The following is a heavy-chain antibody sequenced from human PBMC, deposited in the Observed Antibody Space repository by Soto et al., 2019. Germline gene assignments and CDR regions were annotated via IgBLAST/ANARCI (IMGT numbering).Heavy chain of an antibody. CDR1: GDSISDDY. D-gene: IGHD6-6*01. V-gene: IGHV4-59*01. CDR2: IYYSGST. Sequence: PSETLSLTCTVSGDSISDDYWSWIRQPPGKALEWIGYIYYSGSTSYNPSFKSRVTISVDTSKTQFSLELRGLRPDDTAVYYCARVRQLVGYFYYYMDVWGKGTTVTVSS. CDR3: ARVRQLVGYFYYYMDV. J-gene: IGHJ6*03.